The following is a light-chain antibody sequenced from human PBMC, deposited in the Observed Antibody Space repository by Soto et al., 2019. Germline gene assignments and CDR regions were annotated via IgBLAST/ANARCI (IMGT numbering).Light chain of an antibody. Sequence: DIQMTQSPSSVAASVGDRVTLTCRASQGVNRWLAWYQQKPGKAPKVLIYAASSLQSGVPSRFSGRGSGTDFPLTISSLQPEDFANYYCQQTNSFPRTFGQGTKVEI. CDR2: AAS. CDR1: QGVNRW. J-gene: IGKJ1*01. CDR3: QQTNSFPRT. V-gene: IGKV1-12*01.